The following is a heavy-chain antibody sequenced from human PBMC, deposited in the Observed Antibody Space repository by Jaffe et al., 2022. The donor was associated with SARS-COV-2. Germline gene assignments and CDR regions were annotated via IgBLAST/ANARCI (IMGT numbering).Heavy chain of an antibody. CDR3: ARGRGSGYYYYGMDV. J-gene: IGHJ6*02. CDR2: INPNSGGT. Sequence: QVQLVQSGAEVKKPGASVKVSCKASGYTFTGYYMHWVRQAPGQGLEWMGWINPNSGGTNYAQKFQGRVTMTRDTSISTAYMELSRLRSDDTAVYYCARGRGSGYYYYGMDVWGQGTTVTVSS. D-gene: IGHD6-19*01. CDR1: GYTFTGYY. V-gene: IGHV1-2*02.